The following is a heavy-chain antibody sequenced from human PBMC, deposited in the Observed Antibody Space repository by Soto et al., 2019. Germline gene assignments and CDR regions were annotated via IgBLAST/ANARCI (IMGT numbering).Heavy chain of an antibody. CDR2: MNPNSGNT. CDR1: GYTFTNLD. Sequence: ASVKVSCKASGYTFTNLDINWVRQATGQGLEWMGWMNPNSGNTGYAQKFQGRVTMTRNTSISTAYMELSSLRSEDTAVYYCASANYVFWRGPVDSYYYRDVWGKGTTVTVSS. J-gene: IGHJ6*03. V-gene: IGHV1-8*01. D-gene: IGHD3-3*01. CDR3: ASANYVFWRGPVDSYYYRDV.